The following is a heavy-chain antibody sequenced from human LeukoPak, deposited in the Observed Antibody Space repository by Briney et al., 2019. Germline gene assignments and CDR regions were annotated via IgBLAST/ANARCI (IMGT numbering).Heavy chain of an antibody. CDR3: ARRTLGSSLSFDS. CDR2: ISSSGSII. Sequence: GGSLRLSCAASGFTFSDYYMNWIRQAPGKGLEWVSYISSSGSIIYYPDSVKGRFTISRDNAKNSLYLQMNSLRAGDTAVYYCARRTLGSSLSFDSWGQGTLVTVSS. J-gene: IGHJ4*02. CDR1: GFTFSDYY. V-gene: IGHV3-11*04. D-gene: IGHD1-26*01.